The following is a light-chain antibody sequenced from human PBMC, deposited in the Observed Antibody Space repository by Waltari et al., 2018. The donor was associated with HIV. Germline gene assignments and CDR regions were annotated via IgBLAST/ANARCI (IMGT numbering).Light chain of an antibody. CDR3: QAWDSSSDDVV. CDR2: DNS. Sequence: SPVLTQPPPVSVAPGQPARITCGGPNLGGARVPWYQQQPGPAPELVVYDNSHRPSGIPARFSGSNAGTSATLTISGVEAEDEADYYCQAWDSSSDDVVFGGGTILTVL. V-gene: IGLV3-21*02. J-gene: IGLJ2*01. CDR1: NLGGAR.